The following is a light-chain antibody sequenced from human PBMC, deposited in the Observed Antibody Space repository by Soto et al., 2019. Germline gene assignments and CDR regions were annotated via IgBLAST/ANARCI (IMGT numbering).Light chain of an antibody. Sequence: QSALTQPPSASGSPGQSVTISCTGTNSDVGGYNYVSWYQQHPGKAPKLMIYEVTKRPSGVPDRFSGSKSGNTASLTVSGLQAEDEADYYCSSYAGSNWWVFGSGTKLTVL. CDR3: SSYAGSNWWV. V-gene: IGLV2-8*01. CDR2: EVT. CDR1: NSDVGGYNY. J-gene: IGLJ1*01.